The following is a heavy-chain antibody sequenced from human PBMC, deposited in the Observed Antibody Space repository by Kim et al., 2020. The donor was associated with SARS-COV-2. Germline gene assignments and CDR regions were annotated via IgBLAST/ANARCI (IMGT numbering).Heavy chain of an antibody. Sequence: GGSLRLSCAASGFIFHDYTMHWVRQVPGKGLEWVSLITHDGGATFYADSVKGRFTISRDNNRPSLYLQMNSLRTEDAGFYHCASERLQYFHHWGQGTLVTVSS. CDR3: ASERLQYFHH. CDR1: GFIFHDYT. V-gene: IGHV3-43*01. J-gene: IGHJ1*01. D-gene: IGHD2-21*02. CDR2: ITHDGGAT.